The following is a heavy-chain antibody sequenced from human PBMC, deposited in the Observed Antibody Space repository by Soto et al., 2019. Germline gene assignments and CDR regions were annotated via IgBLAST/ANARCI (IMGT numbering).Heavy chain of an antibody. J-gene: IGHJ6*02. CDR3: ARDRLYGAGLIDV. CDR2: ISSDGSDK. D-gene: IGHD3-10*01. V-gene: IGHV3-30-3*01. Sequence: QVQLVESGGGVVQPGRSLRLSCAASGFTFSSYGMHWVRQAPGKGLEWVAVISSDGSDKYYADSVKGRVTISRDNSKNTLYVQLNRMRADDTDLYYCARDRLYGAGLIDVWGQGTTVTVSS. CDR1: GFTFSSYG.